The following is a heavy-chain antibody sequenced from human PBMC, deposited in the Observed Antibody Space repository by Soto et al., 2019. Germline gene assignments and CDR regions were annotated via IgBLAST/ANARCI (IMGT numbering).Heavy chain of an antibody. CDR2: ISAYNGNT. CDR1: GYTFTSYG. J-gene: IGHJ6*02. CDR3: ARAASYCSSTSCYADYYGMDV. Sequence: QVQLVQSGAEVKKPGASVKVSCKASGYTFTSYGISWVRQAPRQGLEWMGWISAYNGNTNYAQKLQGRVTMTTDTSTSTAYMELRSLRSDDTAVYYCARAASYCSSTSCYADYYGMDVWGQGTTVTVSS. D-gene: IGHD2-2*01. V-gene: IGHV1-18*01.